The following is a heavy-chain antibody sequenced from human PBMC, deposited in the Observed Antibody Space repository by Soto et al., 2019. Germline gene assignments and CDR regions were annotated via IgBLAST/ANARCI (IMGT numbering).Heavy chain of an antibody. D-gene: IGHD6-6*01. Sequence: SVKVSCTGSGVTFSCYAIRWVRQAPGQGLECMGGIIPIFGTANYAQKFQGRVTITADESTSTAYMELSSLRSEDTAVYYCARDLTCSGQLVPKDANPPRCDNWFDTWGQGTLVTVSS. J-gene: IGHJ5*02. CDR3: ARDLTCSGQLVPKDANPPRCDNWFDT. CDR2: IIPIFGTA. V-gene: IGHV1-69*13. CDR1: GVTFSCYA.